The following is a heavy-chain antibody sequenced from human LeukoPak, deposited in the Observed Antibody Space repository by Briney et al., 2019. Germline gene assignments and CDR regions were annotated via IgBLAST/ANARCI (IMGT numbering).Heavy chain of an antibody. D-gene: IGHD1-26*01. Sequence: SETLSLTCTVSGGFISSSSYYWGWIRQPPGKGLEWIGSIYYSGSTYYNPSLKSRVTISVDTSKNQFSLKLSSVTAADTAVYYCARTRSGSYSVFDYWGQGTLVTVSS. CDR2: IYYSGST. J-gene: IGHJ4*02. CDR3: ARTRSGSYSVFDY. CDR1: GGFISSSSYY. V-gene: IGHV4-39*01.